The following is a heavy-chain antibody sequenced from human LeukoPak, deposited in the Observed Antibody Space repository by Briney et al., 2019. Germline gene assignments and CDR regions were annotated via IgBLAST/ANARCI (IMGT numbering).Heavy chain of an antibody. CDR3: ARDNDFWSGYVG. Sequence: ASVKVSCKASGYTFTGYYMHWVRQAPGQGLEWMGWINPNSGGTNYAQKFQGRVTMTRDTSISTAYMELSRLRSDDTAAYYCARDNDFWSGYVGWGQGTLVTVSS. J-gene: IGHJ4*02. CDR2: INPNSGGT. V-gene: IGHV1-2*02. CDR1: GYTFTGYY. D-gene: IGHD3-3*01.